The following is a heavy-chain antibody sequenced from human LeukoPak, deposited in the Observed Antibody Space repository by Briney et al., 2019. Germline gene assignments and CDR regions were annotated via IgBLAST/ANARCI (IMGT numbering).Heavy chain of an antibody. Sequence: SETLSLTCTVSGGSISSYYWSWIRQPPGKGLEWIGYIYYSGSTNYNPSLTSRVTISVDTSKNQFSLKLSSVTAADTAVYYCARGGYYYYYGMDVWGQGTTVTVSS. J-gene: IGHJ6*02. CDR2: IYYSGST. CDR1: GGSISSYY. V-gene: IGHV4-59*12. CDR3: ARGGYYYYYGMDV.